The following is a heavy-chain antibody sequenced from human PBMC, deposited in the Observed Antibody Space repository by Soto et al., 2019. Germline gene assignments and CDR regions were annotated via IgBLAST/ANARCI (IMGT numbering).Heavy chain of an antibody. CDR1: GGTFSSYA. D-gene: IGHD1-7*01. V-gene: IGHV1-69*13. CDR3: ARDRGWNYWSGYYGIDV. Sequence: GASVKVSCKASGGTFSSYAISWVRQAPGQGLEWMGGIIPIFGTANYAQKFQGRVTITADESTSTAYMELSSLRSEDTAVYYCARDRGWNYWSGYYGIDVWGQGTTGTVFS. CDR2: IIPIFGTA. J-gene: IGHJ6*02.